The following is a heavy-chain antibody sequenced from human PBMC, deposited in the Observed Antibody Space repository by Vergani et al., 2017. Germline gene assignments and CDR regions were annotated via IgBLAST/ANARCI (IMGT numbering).Heavy chain of an antibody. Sequence: QVQLQQWGAGLLKPSETLSLTCAVYGGSFSGYYWSWIRQPPGKGLEWIGEINHSGSTNYNPSLKSRVTISVDTSKNHFSLKLSSVTAADTAVYYCASMAPDYYDSSGHRYYYYYMDVWGKGTTVTVSS. V-gene: IGHV4-34*01. CDR1: GGSFSGYY. D-gene: IGHD3-22*01. CDR2: INHSGST. CDR3: ASMAPDYYDSSGHRYYYYYMDV. J-gene: IGHJ6*03.